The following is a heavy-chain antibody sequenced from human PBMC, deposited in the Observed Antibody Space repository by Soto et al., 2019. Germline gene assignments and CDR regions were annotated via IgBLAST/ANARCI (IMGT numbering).Heavy chain of an antibody. J-gene: IGHJ5*02. CDR3: AMGGTIAPNWFDP. V-gene: IGHV1-69*01. CDR2: IIPIFGTA. CDR1: GGTFNNYA. Sequence: QVQLVQSGAEVKRPGSSVKVSCKASGGTFNNYALSWVRQAPGQGLEWMGGIIPIFGTANYAQKFQGRVTITADESTSTAYMELSSLRSEDTAVYYCAMGGTIAPNWFDPWGQGTLVTVSS. D-gene: IGHD6-13*01.